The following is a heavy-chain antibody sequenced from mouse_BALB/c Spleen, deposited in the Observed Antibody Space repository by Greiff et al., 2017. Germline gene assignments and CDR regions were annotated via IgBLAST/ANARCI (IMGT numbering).Heavy chain of an antibody. CDR1: GFTFTDYY. V-gene: IGHV7-3*02. CDR2: IRNKANGYNT. Sequence: EVKLMESGGGLVQPGGSLRLSCATSGFTFTDYYMSWVRQPPGKALEWLGFIRNKANGYNTEYSASVKGRFTISRDNSQSILYLQMNTLRAEDSATYYCARGGTWFAYWGQGTLVTVSA. CDR3: ARGGTWFAY. J-gene: IGHJ3*01.